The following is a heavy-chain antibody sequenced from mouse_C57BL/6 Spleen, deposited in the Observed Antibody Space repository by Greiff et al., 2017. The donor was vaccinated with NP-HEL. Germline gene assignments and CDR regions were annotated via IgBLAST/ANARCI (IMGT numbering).Heavy chain of an antibody. CDR3: ARTYYYGSSYFAY. CDR2: IYPGSGNT. Sequence: VQLQQSGAELVRPGASVKLSCKASGYTFTDYYINWVKQRPGQGLEWIARIYPGSGNTYYNEKFKGKATLTAEKSSSTAYMQLSSLTSEDSAVYFCARTYYYGSSYFAYWGQGTLVTVSA. J-gene: IGHJ3*01. V-gene: IGHV1-76*01. D-gene: IGHD1-1*01. CDR1: GYTFTDYY.